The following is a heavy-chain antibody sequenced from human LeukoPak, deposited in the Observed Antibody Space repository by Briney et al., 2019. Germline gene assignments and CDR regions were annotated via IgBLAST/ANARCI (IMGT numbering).Heavy chain of an antibody. CDR3: ARGVTMVRGGGRYFQH. Sequence: ASVKVSCKASGYTFTGYYMHWVRQAPGQGLEWMGWINPNSGGTNYAQKFQGRVTMTRDTSISTAYMEPSRLRSDDTAVYYCARGVTMVRGGGRYFQHWGQGTLVTVSS. V-gene: IGHV1-2*02. CDR1: GYTFTGYY. J-gene: IGHJ1*01. CDR2: INPNSGGT. D-gene: IGHD3-10*01.